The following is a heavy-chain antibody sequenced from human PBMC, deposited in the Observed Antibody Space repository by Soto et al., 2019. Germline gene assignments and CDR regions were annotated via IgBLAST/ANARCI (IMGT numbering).Heavy chain of an antibody. CDR1: GGSFSGYS. V-gene: IGHV4-30-2*06. CDR3: ARDYYGMDV. Sequence: SETLSLTCAVYGGSFSGYSWTWIRQSPGKGLEWIGYTYQSGSAYYNPSLKSRVTISVDRSKNQFSLNLTSVTAADPAVYYCARDYYGMDVWGQGTTVTVSS. J-gene: IGHJ6*02. CDR2: TYQSGSA.